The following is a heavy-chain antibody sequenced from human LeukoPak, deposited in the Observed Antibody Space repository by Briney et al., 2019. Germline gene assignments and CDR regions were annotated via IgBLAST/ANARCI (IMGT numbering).Heavy chain of an antibody. CDR1: GYTFTSYD. CDR3: ARSIVGVRKRNDY. Sequence: ASVKVSCTASGYTFTSYDIIWVRQASGQGLEWMGWMNPNSGHTGYAQKFQGRVTMTRTTSISTAYMELTSLTSEDSAVYYCARSIVGVRKRNDYWGQGTLVTVSS. CDR2: MNPNSGHT. D-gene: IGHD1-26*01. J-gene: IGHJ4*02. V-gene: IGHV1-8*01.